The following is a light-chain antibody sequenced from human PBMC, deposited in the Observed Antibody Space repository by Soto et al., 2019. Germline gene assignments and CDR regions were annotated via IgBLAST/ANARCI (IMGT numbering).Light chain of an antibody. CDR3: QQTFHSPRT. J-gene: IGKJ2*01. Sequence: EIVLTQSPDTLSLSPGETASLSCWASRSVISNFLDWYQQRRGQPPRLLIYDSSKEATGIPARFTGSGSGTAFTLTISRVEPGDSAVYYCQQTFHSPRTFGQGTSLEIK. CDR2: DSS. V-gene: IGKV3-20*01. CDR1: RSVISNF.